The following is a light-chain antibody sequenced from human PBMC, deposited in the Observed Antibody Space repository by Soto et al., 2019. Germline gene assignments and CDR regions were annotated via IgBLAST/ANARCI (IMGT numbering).Light chain of an antibody. CDR3: QQTYINSRT. J-gene: IGKJ1*01. V-gene: IGKV1-39*01. CDR2: AAI. Sequence: DIHMTQSPSSLSASVGDRITITCXASQSISTYLNWYQQKPGKAPKLLIFAAISLQSGVPSRFSGRGSGTDFTLTISSLQPEDFATYSCQQTYINSRTFGQGTKVDI. CDR1: QSISTY.